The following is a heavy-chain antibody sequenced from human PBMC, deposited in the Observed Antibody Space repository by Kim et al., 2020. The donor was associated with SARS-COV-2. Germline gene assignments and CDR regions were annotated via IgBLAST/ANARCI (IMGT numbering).Heavy chain of an antibody. J-gene: IGHJ5*02. CDR3: ARWVVTSGVGWFDP. Sequence: SETLSLTCTVSGGSISSYYWSWIRQPPGKGLEWIGYIYYSGSTNYNPSLKSRVTISVDTSKNQFSLKLSSVTAADTAVYYCARWVVTSGVGWFDPWGQGTMVTVSS. D-gene: IGHD2-21*02. V-gene: IGHV4-59*08. CDR1: GGSISSYY. CDR2: IYYSGST.